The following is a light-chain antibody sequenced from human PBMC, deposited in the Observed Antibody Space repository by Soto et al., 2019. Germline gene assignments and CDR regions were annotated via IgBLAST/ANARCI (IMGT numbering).Light chain of an antibody. CDR2: EVS. CDR3: SSYTSSSTR. J-gene: IGLJ2*01. V-gene: IGLV2-14*01. Sequence: QSALTQPASVSGSPGQSITISCTGTSSDVGGYNYVSWYQQHPGKAPKLMIYEVSNRPSGVSNRVSGSKSGNTASLTISGLQAEDEADYYCSSYTSSSTRFGGGTQLTVL. CDR1: SSDVGGYNY.